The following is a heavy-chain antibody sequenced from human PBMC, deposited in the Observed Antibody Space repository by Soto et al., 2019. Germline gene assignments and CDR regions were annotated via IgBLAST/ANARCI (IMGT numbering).Heavy chain of an antibody. CDR1: GGTFSTYS. J-gene: IGHJ4*02. Sequence: QVQLVQSGAEVKKPGSSVKVSCKTSGGTFSTYSIVWVRQAPGEGLEWMGGIIPIFGTANYAKKFQDRVTITADKSTNTAFMELSSLKSEDKAMYYCASSSGNNYGVGTNYYFDYWGQGTLVTVSS. CDR3: ASSSGNNYGVGTNYYFDY. V-gene: IGHV1-69*06. CDR2: IIPIFGTA. D-gene: IGHD1-26*01.